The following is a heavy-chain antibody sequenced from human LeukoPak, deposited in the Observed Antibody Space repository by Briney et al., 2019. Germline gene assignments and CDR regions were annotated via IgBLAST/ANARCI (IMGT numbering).Heavy chain of an antibody. Sequence: KSGGSLRLSCAASGFTFSDYYMAWIRQAPGKGLEWVSYIGSGGSTIYYADSVKGRFTISGDSARNSLYLQMNSLRAEDTAVYYCAKGIYGSGRRYFDYWGQGTLVTVSS. CDR1: GFTFSDYY. V-gene: IGHV3-11*01. D-gene: IGHD3-10*01. J-gene: IGHJ4*02. CDR2: IGSGGSTI. CDR3: AKGIYGSGRRYFDY.